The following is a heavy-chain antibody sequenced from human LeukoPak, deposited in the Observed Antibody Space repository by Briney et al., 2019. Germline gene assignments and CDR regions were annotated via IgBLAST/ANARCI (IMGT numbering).Heavy chain of an antibody. D-gene: IGHD2-2*01. CDR2: MNPNSGNT. J-gene: IGHJ6*02. CDR1: GYTFTSYD. CDR3: ARGQIPAAIFGSYYYYGMDV. V-gene: IGHV1-8*01. Sequence: ASVKVSCKASGYTFTSYDINWVRQAAGQGLEWMGWMNPNSGNTGYAQKFQGRVTMTRNTSISTAYMELSSLRSEDTAVYYCARGQIPAAIFGSYYYYGMDVWGQGTTVTVSS.